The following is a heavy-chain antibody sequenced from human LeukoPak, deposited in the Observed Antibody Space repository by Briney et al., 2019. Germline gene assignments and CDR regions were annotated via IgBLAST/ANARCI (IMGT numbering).Heavy chain of an antibody. Sequence: ASVKVSCKASGYTFTGYYMHWVRQAPGQGLERMGRINPNSGGTNYAQKFQGRVTMTRDTSISTAYMELSRLRSDDTAVYYCARDRSSSSREGYFDYWGQGTLVTVSS. V-gene: IGHV1-2*06. CDR2: INPNSGGT. CDR3: ARDRSSSSREGYFDY. D-gene: IGHD6-6*01. J-gene: IGHJ4*02. CDR1: GYTFTGYY.